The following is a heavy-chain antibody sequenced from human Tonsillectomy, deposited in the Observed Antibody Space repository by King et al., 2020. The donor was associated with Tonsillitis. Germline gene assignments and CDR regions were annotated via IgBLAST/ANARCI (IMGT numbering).Heavy chain of an antibody. D-gene: IGHD6-19*01. CDR2: ITSSSSTV. V-gene: IGHV3-48*01. Sequence: VQLVESGGGLVQPVGSLRLSCAVSGFTFSNYHMNWVRQTPGKGLKWISYITSSSSTVYYADSVEGRFTISRDNAKNSLYLQMNNLRVDDTAVYYCARDRSSGWPGVPDIWGQGTMVIVSP. CDR1: GFTFSNYH. CDR3: ARDRSSGWPGVPDI. J-gene: IGHJ3*02.